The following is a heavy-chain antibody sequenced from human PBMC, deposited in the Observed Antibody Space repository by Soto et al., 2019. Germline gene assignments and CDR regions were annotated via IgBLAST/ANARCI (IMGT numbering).Heavy chain of an antibody. CDR2: IYYSGST. J-gene: IGHJ4*02. Sequence: QLQLQESGPGLVKPSETLSLTCTVSGGSISPSSYYLGWIRQPPGNGLEWIGRIYYSGSTYYNPSLTSRLTISVDTSKPQGALKRSSVTTADTAVYYCARQVTNLIVGVVIEFDYWGQGTLVTVSS. V-gene: IGHV4-39*01. CDR3: ARQVTNLIVGVVIEFDY. D-gene: IGHD3-3*01. CDR1: GGSISPSSYY.